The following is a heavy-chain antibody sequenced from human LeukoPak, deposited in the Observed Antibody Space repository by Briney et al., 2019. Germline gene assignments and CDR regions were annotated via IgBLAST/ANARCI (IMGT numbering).Heavy chain of an antibody. CDR2: IIPIFGTA. J-gene: IGHJ5*02. CDR3: AVGGSIFGVVDNWLDP. D-gene: IGHD3-3*01. CDR1: GGTFSSYA. Sequence: VASVEVSCKASGGTFSSYAISWVRQAPGQGLEWMGGIIPIFGTANYAQKFQGRVTITTDESTSTAYMELSSLRSEDTAVYYCAVGGSIFGVVDNWLDPWGQGTLVTVPS. V-gene: IGHV1-69*05.